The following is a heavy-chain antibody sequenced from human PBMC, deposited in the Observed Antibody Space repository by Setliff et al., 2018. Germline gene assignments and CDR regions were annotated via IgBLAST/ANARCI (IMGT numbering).Heavy chain of an antibody. V-gene: IGHV1-46*01. Sequence: ASVKVSCKASGDTFSTYALSWVRQAPGQGLEWMAIINVGGGSTTYAQKFQGRVTMTRDTSTSTLYTELASLKSEDTAVYYCARAGDAASGRKGVFEYWGQGTAVTVSS. J-gene: IGHJ4*02. D-gene: IGHD1-26*01. CDR1: GDTFSTYA. CDR3: ARAGDAASGRKGVFEY. CDR2: INVGGGST.